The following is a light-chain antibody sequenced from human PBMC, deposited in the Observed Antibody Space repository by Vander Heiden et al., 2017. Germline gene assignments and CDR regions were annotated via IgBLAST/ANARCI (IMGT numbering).Light chain of an antibody. CDR2: AAS. CDR1: QGINGW. V-gene: IGKV1-12*01. Sequence: DIQMTQSPSSVSASVGDRVTITCRASQGINGWLAWYQQRPGKAPQLLIYAASSLHAGVPSRFRGSGFGTEYTLTISSLQPKDFGTYFCQQAHTFPRTFGGGTRVEIK. CDR3: QQAHTFPRT. J-gene: IGKJ4*02.